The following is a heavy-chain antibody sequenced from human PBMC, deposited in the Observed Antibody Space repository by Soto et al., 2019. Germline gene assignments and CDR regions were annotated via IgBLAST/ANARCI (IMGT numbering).Heavy chain of an antibody. J-gene: IGHJ6*02. CDR1: GYTFTSYD. Sequence: ASVEVYCKASGYTFTSYDINWVRQATGQVLEWMGWMNPNSGNTGYAQKFQGRVTMTRNTSISTAYMELSSLRSEDTAVYYCARGLVVVEMDVWGQGTTVTVSS. V-gene: IGHV1-8*01. CDR3: ARGLVVVEMDV. CDR2: MNPNSGNT. D-gene: IGHD2-15*01.